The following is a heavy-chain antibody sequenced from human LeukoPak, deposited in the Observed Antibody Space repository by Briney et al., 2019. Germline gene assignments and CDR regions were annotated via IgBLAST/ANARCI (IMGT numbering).Heavy chain of an antibody. D-gene: IGHD3-3*01. CDR1: GFTFSSYS. CDR2: ISSSSYI. V-gene: IGHV3-21*01. Sequence: GGSLRLSCAASGFTFSSYSMNWVRQAPGKGLEWVSSISSSSYIYYADSVKGRFTISRDNAKNSLYLQMNSLRAEDTAVYYCARDSIGGYDFWSGYYTPNDAFDIWGQGTMVTASS. J-gene: IGHJ3*02. CDR3: ARDSIGGYDFWSGYYTPNDAFDI.